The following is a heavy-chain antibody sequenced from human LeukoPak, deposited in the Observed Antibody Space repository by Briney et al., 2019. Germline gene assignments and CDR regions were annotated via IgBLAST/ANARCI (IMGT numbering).Heavy chain of an antibody. J-gene: IGHJ4*02. D-gene: IGHD3-10*01. CDR3: ARTMVRGVIISWYFDY. CDR2: IYPGDSDT. CDR1: GYSFTSYW. V-gene: IGHV5-51*01. Sequence: GESLKISCKGSGYSFTSYWIGWARQMPGKGLEWMGIIYPGDSDTRYSPSFQGQVTISADKSTSTAYLQWSSLKASDTAMYYCARTMVRGVIISWYFDYWGQGTLVTVSS.